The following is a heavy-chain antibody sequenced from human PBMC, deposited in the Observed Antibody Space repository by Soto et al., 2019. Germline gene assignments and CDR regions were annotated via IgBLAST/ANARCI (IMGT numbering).Heavy chain of an antibody. V-gene: IGHV3-30*18. CDR1: GLIFSNYG. J-gene: IGHJ5*02. Sequence: GGSLRLSCAASGLIFSNYGMHWVRQAPGKGLEWVALISHDGKNKYYADSVQGRFTISRDNSKNTLYLQMNSLRGDDTAVYYCAKDRPVKARSGSLSSWGQGTLVTVSS. CDR3: AKDRPVKARSGSLSS. D-gene: IGHD1-26*01. CDR2: ISHDGKNK.